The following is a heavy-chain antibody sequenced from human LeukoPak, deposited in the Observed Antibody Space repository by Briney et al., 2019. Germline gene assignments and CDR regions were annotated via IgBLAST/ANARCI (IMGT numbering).Heavy chain of an antibody. D-gene: IGHD3-22*01. CDR3: AKDRVGHYYDSSGYFTPLDY. J-gene: IGHJ4*02. Sequence: GRSLRLSCAASGFTFSSYGMHWVRQAPGKGLEWVAVISYDGSNKYYADSVKGRFTISRDNSKNTLYLQMNSLRAEDTAVYYCAKDRVGHYYDSSGYFTPLDYWGQGTLVTVSS. CDR2: ISYDGSNK. CDR1: GFTFSSYG. V-gene: IGHV3-30*18.